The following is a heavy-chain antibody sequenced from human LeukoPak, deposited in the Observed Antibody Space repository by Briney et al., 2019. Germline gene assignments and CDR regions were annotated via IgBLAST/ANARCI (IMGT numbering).Heavy chain of an antibody. CDR3: ARAGGAYGSGSYTYYFDY. V-gene: IGHV3-48*04. CDR2: IGSNGNAI. D-gene: IGHD3-10*01. Sequence: GGSLRLSCAASGFTFSSYSMNWVRQAPGKGLEWVSYIGSNGNAIYYADSVRGRFTISRDNARNSLYLQMNSLRAEDTAVYYCARAGGAYGSGSYTYYFDYWGQGTLVTVSS. J-gene: IGHJ4*02. CDR1: GFTFSSYS.